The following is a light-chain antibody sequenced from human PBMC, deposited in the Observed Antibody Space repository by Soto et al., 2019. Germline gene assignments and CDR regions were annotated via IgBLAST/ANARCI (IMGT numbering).Light chain of an antibody. CDR3: CSYAGTYTLV. CDR2: DVS. J-gene: IGLJ1*01. Sequence: QSVRTQPRSVSGSPGQSVTISCTGTTSDVGDYNDVSWYQQHPGKAPKLMIYDVSKRPSGVPDRFSGSKSGNPASLTISGLQAEDEADYYCCSYAGTYTLVFGTGTKVTV. V-gene: IGLV2-11*01. CDR1: TSDVGDYND.